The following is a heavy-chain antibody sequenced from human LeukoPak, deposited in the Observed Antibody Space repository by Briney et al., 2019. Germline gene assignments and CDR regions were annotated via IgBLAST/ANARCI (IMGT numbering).Heavy chain of an antibody. CDR3: AREILGYYDNYFDY. V-gene: IGHV4-61*01. CDR1: GGSVSSGSYY. J-gene: IGHJ4*02. CDR2: IYYSGST. D-gene: IGHD3-22*01. Sequence: KPSETLSLTCTVSGGSVSSGSYYWSWIRQPPGKGLEWIGYIYYSGSTNYNPSLKSRVTISVDTSKNQFSLKLSSVTAADTAVYYCAREILGYYDNYFDYWGQGTLVTVSS.